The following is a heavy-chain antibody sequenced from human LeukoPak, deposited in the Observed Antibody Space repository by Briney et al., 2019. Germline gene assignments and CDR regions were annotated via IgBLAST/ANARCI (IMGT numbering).Heavy chain of an antibody. V-gene: IGHV1-2*06. D-gene: IGHD3-16*02. Sequence: GASVKVSCKASGCTFTGYYMHWVRQAPGQGLEWMGRINPNSGGKNYAQKFQGRVTMTRDTSISTAYMELSRLRSDDTAVYYCARGTLTFGGVISYWGQGTLVTVSS. CDR1: GCTFTGYY. CDR3: ARGTLTFGGVISY. CDR2: INPNSGGK. J-gene: IGHJ4*02.